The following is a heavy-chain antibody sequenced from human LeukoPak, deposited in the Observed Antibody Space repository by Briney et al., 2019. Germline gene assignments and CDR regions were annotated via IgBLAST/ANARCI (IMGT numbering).Heavy chain of an antibody. CDR1: GFTFSTYL. J-gene: IGHJ5*02. Sequence: GGSLRLSCAAPGFTFSTYLMHWVRQAPGKGLVWVSRINTDGSVTTYADSVKGRFTISRDNAKNTLYLQMNSLRDEDTAVYYCASLGTLVPWGQGTLVTVSS. CDR2: INTDGSVT. V-gene: IGHV3-74*01. D-gene: IGHD3-9*01. CDR3: ASLGTLVP.